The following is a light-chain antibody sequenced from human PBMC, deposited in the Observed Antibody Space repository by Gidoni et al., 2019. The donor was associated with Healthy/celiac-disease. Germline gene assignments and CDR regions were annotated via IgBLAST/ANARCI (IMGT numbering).Light chain of an antibody. V-gene: IGKV1-5*03. Sequence: DIQLPQSPSTLSASVGDRVTITCRASQSSSSWLAWYQQKPGKAPKLLIYKASSLESGVPSRFSGSGSGTEFTLTISSLQPDDFATYYCQQYNSYSYTFGQXTKLEIK. CDR3: QQYNSYSYT. J-gene: IGKJ2*01. CDR1: QSSSSW. CDR2: KAS.